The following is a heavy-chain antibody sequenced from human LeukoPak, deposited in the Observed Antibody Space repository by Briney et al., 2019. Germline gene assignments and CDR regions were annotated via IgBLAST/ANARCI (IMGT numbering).Heavy chain of an antibody. CDR3: ARLRDGYNYLSPFDY. V-gene: IGHV4-39*01. J-gene: IGHJ4*02. CDR2: MYYSGST. Sequence: SETLSLTCTVSGGSISSGTCYWGWIRQPPGKGLEWIGTMYYSGSTYYNSSLKSRVTIFVDTSKNQFSLKLISVTAADTAVYYCARLRDGYNYLSPFDYWGQGTLVTVSS. CDR1: GGSISSGTCY. D-gene: IGHD5-24*01.